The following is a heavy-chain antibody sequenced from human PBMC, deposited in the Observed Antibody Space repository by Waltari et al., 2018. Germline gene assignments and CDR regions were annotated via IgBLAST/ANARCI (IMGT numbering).Heavy chain of an antibody. CDR1: GGSISSYY. Sequence: QVQLQESGPGLVKPSETLSLTCTVSGGSISSYYWSWIRQPPGKGLEWIGYIYYSGSTNYNPSLKSRVTISVDTSKNQFSLKLSSVTAADTAVYYCARVPSLGSISDYYMDVWGKGTTVTVSS. D-gene: IGHD2-21*01. CDR2: IYYSGST. V-gene: IGHV4-59*01. J-gene: IGHJ6*03. CDR3: ARVPSLGSISDYYMDV.